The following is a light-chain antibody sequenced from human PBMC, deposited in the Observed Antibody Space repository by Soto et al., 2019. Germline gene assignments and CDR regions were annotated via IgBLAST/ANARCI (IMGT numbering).Light chain of an antibody. CDR1: QSISSW. Sequence: DIPMTQSPSTLSASVGDRVTITCRASQSISSWLAWYQQKPGKAPKLLIYKASTLESGVPSNFSGSGSGTEFSLTISSLQPEDFAPYYCHQYNAYPWTFGQGTKVDVK. V-gene: IGKV1-5*03. J-gene: IGKJ1*01. CDR2: KAS. CDR3: HQYNAYPWT.